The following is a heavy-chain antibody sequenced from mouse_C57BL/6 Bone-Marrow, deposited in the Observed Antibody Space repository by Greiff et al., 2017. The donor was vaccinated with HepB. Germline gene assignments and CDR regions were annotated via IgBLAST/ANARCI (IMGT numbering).Heavy chain of an antibody. V-gene: IGHV14-4*01. CDR1: GFNIKDDY. CDR2: IVPENGDT. CDR3: TTPDYAMDY. J-gene: IGHJ4*01. Sequence: VQLQQSGAELVRPGASVKLSCTASGFNIKDDYMHWVKQRPEQGLEWIGWIVPENGDTEYASKFQGKATITADTSSNTAYLQLSSLTSEDTAVYYCTTPDYAMDYWGQGTSVTVSS.